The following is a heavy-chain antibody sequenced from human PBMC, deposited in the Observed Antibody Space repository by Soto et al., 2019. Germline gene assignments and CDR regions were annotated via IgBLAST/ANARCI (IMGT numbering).Heavy chain of an antibody. V-gene: IGHV3-30*18. J-gene: IGHJ4*02. D-gene: IGHD5-18*01. CDR2: ISYDGSNK. Sequence: GGSLRLSCAASGCTFSSYGMHWVRQAPGKGLEWVAVISYDGSNKYYADSVKGRFTISRDNSKNTLYLQMNSLRAEDTAVYYCAKDWGRGYSYGRDYWGQGTLVTVSS. CDR3: AKDWGRGYSYGRDY. CDR1: GCTFSSYG.